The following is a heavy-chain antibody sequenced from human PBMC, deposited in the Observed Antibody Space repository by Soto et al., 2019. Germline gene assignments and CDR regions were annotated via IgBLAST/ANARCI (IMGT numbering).Heavy chain of an antibody. CDR2: IYYSGST. V-gene: IGHV4-59*01. CDR3: AGYSFGFGYFFDY. Sequence: SETLSLTCTVSGGSISSYYWNWIRQPPGKGLEWIGYIYYSGSTNYNPSLKSRVTISVDTSKNQFSLKLISVTAADTAVYYCAGYSFGFGYFFDYWGPGALVTVSS. D-gene: IGHD5-18*01. CDR1: GGSISSYY. J-gene: IGHJ4*02.